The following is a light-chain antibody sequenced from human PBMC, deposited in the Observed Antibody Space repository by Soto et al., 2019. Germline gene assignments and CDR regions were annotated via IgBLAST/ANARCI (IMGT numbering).Light chain of an antibody. J-gene: IGKJ1*01. Sequence: DSQMTQSPSTLSASVGDRFTITCRASQSISSWLAWYQQKTGKAPKLLIYDASSLESGVPSRFSGSGYGTDFNLTISSLETEDFAVYYRQQRSNWPRTFGQGTKVDIK. CDR1: QSISSW. CDR2: DAS. CDR3: QQRSNWPRT. V-gene: IGKV1-5*01.